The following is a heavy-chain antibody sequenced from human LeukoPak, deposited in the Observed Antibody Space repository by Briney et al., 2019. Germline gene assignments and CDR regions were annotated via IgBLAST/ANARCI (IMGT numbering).Heavy chain of an antibody. CDR3: VRGQTIDY. CDR1: GFAFSNYW. Sequence: GWSLRLSCTTSGFAFSNYWMYWVRNAPGKGLEWVSRIKSDGSGITYSDAVEGRFTISRDNFKNTFLQMNSLRDEDTAMYYCVRGQTIDYWGQGTLVTVSS. J-gene: IGHJ4*02. D-gene: IGHD3-3*01. V-gene: IGHV3-74*03. CDR2: IKSDGSGI.